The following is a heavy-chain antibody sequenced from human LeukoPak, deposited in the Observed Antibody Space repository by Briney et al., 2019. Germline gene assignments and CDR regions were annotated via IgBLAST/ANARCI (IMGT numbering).Heavy chain of an antibody. Sequence: ASVKVSCKASGYTFTSYGVSWVRQAPGQGLEWMGWISGSNGNTNNAQKVQGRVTMTTDTSTSTAYMELRSLRSDDTAVYYCPKSPLSYGGNWHSYFDYWAREPYSPSPQ. D-gene: IGHD1-7*01. V-gene: IGHV1-18*01. CDR3: PKSPLSYGGNWHSYFDY. CDR2: ISGSNGNT. CDR1: GYTFTSYG. J-gene: IGHJ4*02.